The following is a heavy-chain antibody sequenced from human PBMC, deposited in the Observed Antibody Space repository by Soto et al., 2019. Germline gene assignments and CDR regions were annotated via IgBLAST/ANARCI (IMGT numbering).Heavy chain of an antibody. D-gene: IGHD3-9*01. Sequence: PGGSLRLSCSASGFTFTSSGIHWCSQSPGKGLEYVAGISSNGGSTYYTDSVKGKFTISRDKSKNTLYLQRSSLRAEDTAVYYCVKDPDYDILTGPFDSWGQGTLVTVSS. CDR3: VKDPDYDILTGPFDS. CDR1: GFTFTSSG. J-gene: IGHJ4*02. CDR2: ISSNGGST. V-gene: IGHV3-64D*06.